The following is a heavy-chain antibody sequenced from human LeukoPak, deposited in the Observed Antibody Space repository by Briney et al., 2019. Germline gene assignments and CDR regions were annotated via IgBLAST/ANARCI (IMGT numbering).Heavy chain of an antibody. CDR1: GFTFSSYA. Sequence: PGGSLRLSCAASGFTFSSYAMSWVRQAPGKGLEWVSAISGSGGSTYYADSVKGRFTISRDNSKNTLYLQMNSLRAEDTAVYYCANSWGFSVAGQFDYWGQGTLVTVSS. V-gene: IGHV3-23*01. D-gene: IGHD6-19*01. CDR3: ANSWGFSVAGQFDY. J-gene: IGHJ4*02. CDR2: ISGSGGST.